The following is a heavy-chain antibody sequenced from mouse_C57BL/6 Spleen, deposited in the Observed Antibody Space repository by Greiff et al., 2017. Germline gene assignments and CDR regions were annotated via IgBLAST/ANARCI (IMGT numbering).Heavy chain of an antibody. V-gene: IGHV5-17*01. D-gene: IGHD2-1*01. J-gene: IGHJ2*01. CDR1: GFTFSDSG. CDR2: ISSGSSTI. CDR3: ARNYYGNYYFDY. Sequence: EVKLMESGGGLVKPGGSLKLSCAASGFTFSDSGMHWVRQAPEKGLEWVAYISSGSSTIYYADTVKGRFTISRDNAKNTLFLQMTSLRSEDTAMYYCARNYYGNYYFDYWGQGTTLTVSS.